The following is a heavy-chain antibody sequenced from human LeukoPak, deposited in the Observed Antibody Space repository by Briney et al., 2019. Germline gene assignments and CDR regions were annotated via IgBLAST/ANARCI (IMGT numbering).Heavy chain of an antibody. V-gene: IGHV4-34*01. J-gene: IGHJ4*02. CDR2: ISHDEGT. Sequence: PSETLSLTXNIYGESFIDYHLSWIRQAPGKGLEWMGEISHDEGTNYNPSLKSRVTISVDTSKYQFSLKLTSVTAADAGVYYCARGPDHTKAGYWGPGTLVTVSS. D-gene: IGHD1-14*01. CDR1: GESFIDYH. CDR3: ARGPDHTKAGY.